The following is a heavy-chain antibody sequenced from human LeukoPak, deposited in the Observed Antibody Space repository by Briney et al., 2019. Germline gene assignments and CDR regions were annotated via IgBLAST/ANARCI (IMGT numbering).Heavy chain of an antibody. CDR3: ARHYYGSGSYLYFDY. J-gene: IGHJ4*02. CDR1: GGSISSYY. Sequence: SETLSLTCTVSGGSISSYYWSWIRQPPGKGLEWIGYIYYSGSTNYNPSLKSRVTISVDTSKNQFSLKLSSATAADTAVYYCARHYYGSGSYLYFDYWGQGTLVTVSS. CDR2: IYYSGST. D-gene: IGHD3-10*01. V-gene: IGHV4-59*01.